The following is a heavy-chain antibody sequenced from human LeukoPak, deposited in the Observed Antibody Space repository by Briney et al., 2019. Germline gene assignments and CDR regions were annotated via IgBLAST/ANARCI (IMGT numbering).Heavy chain of an antibody. Sequence: PSETLSLTCTVSGGSISSSSYYWGWIRQPPGKGLEWIGSIYYSGSTCYNPSLRSRVTISVDTSKNQFSLKLSSVTAADTAVYYCARVWSDSSGYYIYYFDYWGQGTLVTVSS. V-gene: IGHV4-39*01. CDR1: GGSISSSSYY. D-gene: IGHD3-22*01. J-gene: IGHJ4*02. CDR2: IYYSGST. CDR3: ARVWSDSSGYYIYYFDY.